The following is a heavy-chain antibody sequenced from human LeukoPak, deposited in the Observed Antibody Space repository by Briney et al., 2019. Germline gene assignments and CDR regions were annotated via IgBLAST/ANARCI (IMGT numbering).Heavy chain of an antibody. Sequence: GGSLRRYCAASGFTFSSFAMSWLRQAPGKGREWVSAISGSGGSTYYADSVKGRFTISRDNSKNTLYLQMNSLRAEDTAVYYWARTRITMVRGVNHPHYYYYGMDVWGQGTTVTVSS. D-gene: IGHD3-10*01. CDR3: ARTRITMVRGVNHPHYYYYGMDV. CDR1: GFTFSSFA. J-gene: IGHJ6*02. CDR2: ISGSGGST. V-gene: IGHV3-23*01.